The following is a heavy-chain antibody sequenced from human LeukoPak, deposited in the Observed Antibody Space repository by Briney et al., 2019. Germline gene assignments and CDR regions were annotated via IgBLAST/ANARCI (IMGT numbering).Heavy chain of an antibody. CDR3: ARDEVGVGATHDY. V-gene: IGHV3-74*01. D-gene: IGHD1-26*01. J-gene: IGHJ4*02. CDR1: GFTFSNGW. CDR2: ISEDGSST. Sequence: GGSLRLSCVGSGFTFSNGWMNWVRQAPGKGLVWVSRISEDGSSTYYADSVKGRFTISRDNAKNTLYLQMNSLRAEDTAVYYCARDEVGVGATHDYWGQGTLVTVSS.